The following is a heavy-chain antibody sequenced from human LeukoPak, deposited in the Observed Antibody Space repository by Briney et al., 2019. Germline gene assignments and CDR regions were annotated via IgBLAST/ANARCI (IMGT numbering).Heavy chain of an antibody. D-gene: IGHD5-12*01. CDR2: ISYDGSNK. CDR3: ARDRSMGGYDPYDY. CDR1: GFTFSSYG. V-gene: IGHV3-30*03. J-gene: IGHJ4*02. Sequence: GGSLRLSCAASGFTFSSYGMHWVRQAPGKGLEWVAVISYDGSNKYYADSVKGRFTISRDNSKNTLYLQMNSLRAEDTAVYYCARDRSMGGYDPYDYWGQGTLVTVSS.